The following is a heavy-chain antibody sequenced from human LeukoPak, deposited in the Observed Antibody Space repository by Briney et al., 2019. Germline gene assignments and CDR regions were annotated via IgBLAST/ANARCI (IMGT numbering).Heavy chain of an antibody. CDR1: GFTLSSHW. V-gene: IGHV3-7*01. CDR3: ARSGSGELL. D-gene: IGHD3-10*01. CDR2: INGNGGDK. Sequence: GGSLRLSCSASGFTLSSHWMTWVRQAPGKGLEWVANINGNGGDKFYVDSVKGRFAISRDNAYNSLFLQMNALRVEDTAVYYCARSGSGELLWGQGTLVTVSS. J-gene: IGHJ4*02.